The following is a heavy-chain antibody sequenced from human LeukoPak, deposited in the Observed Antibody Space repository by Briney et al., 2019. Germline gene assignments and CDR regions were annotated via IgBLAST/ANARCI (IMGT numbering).Heavy chain of an antibody. J-gene: IGHJ4*02. V-gene: IGHV3-21*01. D-gene: IGHD5-12*01. CDR1: GFTFSIYS. CDR2: ISSSSSYI. Sequence: GGSLRLSCAASGFTFSIYSINWVRQAPGKGLEWVSSISSSSSYIYYADSVKGRFTISRDNAKNSLYLQMNSLRAEDTAVYYCARGYSGYHFDYWGQGTLVTVSS. CDR3: ARGYSGYHFDY.